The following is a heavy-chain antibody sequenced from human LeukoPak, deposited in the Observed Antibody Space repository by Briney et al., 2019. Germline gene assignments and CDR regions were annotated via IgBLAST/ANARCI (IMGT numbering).Heavy chain of an antibody. CDR3: AVGYCSSTSCHPMRVYYYYGMDV. Sequence: ASVKVSCKASGYTFTSYGISWVRQAPGQGLEWMGWISAYNGNTNDAQRLQGRVTMTTDTSTSTAYMALRSLRSDDTAVYYCAVGYCSSTSCHPMRVYYYYGMDVWGKGTTVTVSS. CDR1: GYTFTSYG. D-gene: IGHD2-2*01. CDR2: ISAYNGNT. J-gene: IGHJ6*01. V-gene: IGHV1-18*04.